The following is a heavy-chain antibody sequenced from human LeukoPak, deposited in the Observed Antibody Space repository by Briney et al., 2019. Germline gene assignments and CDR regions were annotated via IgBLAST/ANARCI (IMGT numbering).Heavy chain of an antibody. CDR3: ARGGVDHYGSGTYYIMYYFDH. J-gene: IGHJ4*02. CDR2: ISGSGGAT. D-gene: IGHD3-10*01. Sequence: GGSLRLSCAASGFTFNTYGMSWVRQAPGKGLEWVSGISGSGGATYYADSVKGRFTVSRDDPHNTLYLQMNSVRAEDTAVYFCARGGVDHYGSGTYYIMYYFDHWGQGALVTVSS. CDR1: GFTFNTYG. V-gene: IGHV3-23*01.